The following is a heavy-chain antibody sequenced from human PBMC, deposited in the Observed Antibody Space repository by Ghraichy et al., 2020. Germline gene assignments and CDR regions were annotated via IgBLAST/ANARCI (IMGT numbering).Heavy chain of an antibody. Sequence: GESLNISCAASGFTFSSYAMSWVRQAPGKGLEWVSAISGSGGSTYYADSVKGRFTISRDNSKNTLYLQMNSLRAEDTAVYYCAIYSSGYVFDYWGQGTLVTVSS. CDR3: AIYSSGYVFDY. D-gene: IGHD3-22*01. V-gene: IGHV3-23*01. J-gene: IGHJ4*02. CDR1: GFTFSSYA. CDR2: ISGSGGST.